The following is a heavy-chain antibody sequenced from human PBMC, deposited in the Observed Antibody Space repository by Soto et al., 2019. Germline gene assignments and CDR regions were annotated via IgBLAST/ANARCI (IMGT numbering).Heavy chain of an antibody. CDR3: AMPHCSRSSCNEYLYYSYMDV. CDR1: GFTFSDYT. V-gene: IGHV3-21*01. D-gene: IGHD2-2*01. J-gene: IGHJ6*03. CDR2: ISSISSYI. Sequence: EVQLVESGGGLVKPGGSLRLSCAASGFTFSDYTMNWVRQAPGKGLEWVSSISSISSYIYYADSVKGRFTISRDNAKYSVDLQVNSPRAEDTAVYYWAMPHCSRSSCNEYLYYSYMDVWGKGTTVTVSS.